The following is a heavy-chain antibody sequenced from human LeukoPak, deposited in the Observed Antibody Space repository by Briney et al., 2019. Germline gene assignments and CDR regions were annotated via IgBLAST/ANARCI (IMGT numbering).Heavy chain of an antibody. CDR1: GVIVSRNF. D-gene: IGHD1-1*01. V-gene: IGHV3-23*01. CDR2: ISGSGGST. CDR3: ACPYGVRTTGTRGYYFDY. Sequence: GGSLRLSCAASGVIVSRNFMCWVRQAPGKGLEWVSAISGSGGSTYYADSVKGRFTISRDNSKNTLYLQMNSLRAEDTAVYYCACPYGVRTTGTRGYYFDYWGQGTLVTVSS. J-gene: IGHJ4*02.